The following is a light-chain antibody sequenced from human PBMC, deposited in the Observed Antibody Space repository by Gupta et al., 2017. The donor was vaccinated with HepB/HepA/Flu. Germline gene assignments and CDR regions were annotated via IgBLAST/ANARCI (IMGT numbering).Light chain of an antibody. Sequence: IVMTQSPLSLPVTPGEPASISCRSSRSLLSSNGYTYLDWYLQKPGQSPQLLIYLGSNRASGVPDRFSGSGSGTDFTLKSSRMDAEDVGLYYCMQAMQTPITFGQGTRLEIK. J-gene: IGKJ5*01. V-gene: IGKV2-28*01. CDR2: LGS. CDR3: MQAMQTPIT. CDR1: RSLLSSNGYTY.